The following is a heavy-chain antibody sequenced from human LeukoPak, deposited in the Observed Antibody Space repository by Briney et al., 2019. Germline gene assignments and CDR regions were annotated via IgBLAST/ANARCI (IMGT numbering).Heavy chain of an antibody. V-gene: IGHV3-30*18. CDR2: ISYDGSNK. D-gene: IGHD2-15*01. Sequence: PGGSLRLSCAASGFTFSSYGMHWVRQAPGKGLEWVAVISYDGSNKYYADSVKGRFTISRDNSKNTLYLQMNSLRAEDTAVYYCAKEHYCSGGSCYSGMVRKGEYFQHWGQGTLVTVSS. J-gene: IGHJ1*01. CDR1: GFTFSSYG. CDR3: AKEHYCSGGSCYSGMVRKGEYFQH.